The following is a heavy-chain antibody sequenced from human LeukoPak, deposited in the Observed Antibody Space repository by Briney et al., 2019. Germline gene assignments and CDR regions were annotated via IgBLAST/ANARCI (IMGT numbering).Heavy chain of an antibody. V-gene: IGHV3-23*01. D-gene: IGHD5-24*01. CDR1: GFTFSSYA. CDR3: AKDKGGLQQPPEVFDY. J-gene: IGHJ4*02. CDR2: ISGSGGST. Sequence: GGSLRLSCAASGFTFSSYAMSWVRQAPGKGLEWVSDISGSGGSTYYADSVKGRFTISRDNSKNTLYLQMNSLRAEDTAVYYCAKDKGGLQQPPEVFDYWGQGTLVTVSS.